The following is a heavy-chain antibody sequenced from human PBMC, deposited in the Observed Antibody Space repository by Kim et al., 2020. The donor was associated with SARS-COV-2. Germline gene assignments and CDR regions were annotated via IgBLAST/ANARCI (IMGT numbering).Heavy chain of an antibody. CDR1: GGSFSGYY. J-gene: IGHJ2*01. D-gene: IGHD2-15*01. CDR3: ARGRAKGGSPYWYFDL. Sequence: SETLSLTCAVYGGSFSGYYWSWIRQPPGKGLEWIGEINHSGSTNYNPSLKSRVTISVDTSKNQFSLKLSSVTAADTAVYYCARGRAKGGSPYWYFDLWGRGTLVTVSS. V-gene: IGHV4-34*01. CDR2: INHSGST.